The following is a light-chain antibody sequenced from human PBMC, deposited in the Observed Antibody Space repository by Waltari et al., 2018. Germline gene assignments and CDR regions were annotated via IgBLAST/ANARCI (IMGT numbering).Light chain of an antibody. CDR1: SSDVESYDF. V-gene: IGLV2-23*02. CDR3: CSYAGSSTWV. J-gene: IGLJ3*02. Sequence: QSALTQPASVSGSPGQSITISCTGTSSDVESYDFVSWYQQHPGRAPKLMIYEVNKCPSWVSNLFSCSKSCYTASLTISVLQAEDDADYYCCSYAGSSTWVFGGGTKVTVL. CDR2: EVN.